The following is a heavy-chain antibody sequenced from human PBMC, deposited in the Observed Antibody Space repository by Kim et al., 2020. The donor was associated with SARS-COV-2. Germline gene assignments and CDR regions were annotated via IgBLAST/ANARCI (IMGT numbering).Heavy chain of an antibody. CDR2: IGTAGET. D-gene: IGHD3-10*01. CDR1: GFSFSTYD. J-gene: IGHJ5*02. CDR3: TRDLKTLGLDP. Sequence: GGSLRLSCTASGFSFSTYDMQWVRQTTGKGLEWVSTIGTAGETYYAGSVKGRFTISRENAENSFYLQMNRLRAGDTAVYYCTRDLKTLGLDPWGQGTL. V-gene: IGHV3-13*04.